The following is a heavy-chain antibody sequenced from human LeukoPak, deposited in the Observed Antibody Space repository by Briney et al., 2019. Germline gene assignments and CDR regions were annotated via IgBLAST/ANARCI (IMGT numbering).Heavy chain of an antibody. Sequence: GGSLRLSCAASGFTFSSYGMHWVRQAPGKGLEWVSTISGSNDNTYYADSVKGRFTISRDNSKNTLYLQMNSLRAEDTAVYYCAKGAGSGWYRFLFDYWGQGTLVTVSS. D-gene: IGHD6-19*01. CDR3: AKGAGSGWYRFLFDY. CDR1: GFTFSSYG. CDR2: ISGSNDNT. J-gene: IGHJ4*02. V-gene: IGHV3-23*01.